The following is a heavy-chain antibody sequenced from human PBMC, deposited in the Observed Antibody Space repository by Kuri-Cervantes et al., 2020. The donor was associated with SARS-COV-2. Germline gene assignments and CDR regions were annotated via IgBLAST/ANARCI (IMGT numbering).Heavy chain of an antibody. D-gene: IGHD2-2*01. J-gene: IGHJ2*01. CDR3: ASGDCSITSCYSHYWYFDL. CDR1: GYTFTSYD. V-gene: IGHV1-8*03. CDR2: MNPNSGNT. Sequence: ASVKVSCKASGYTFTSYDINWVRQATGQGLEWMGWMNPNSGNTGYAQKFQGRVTITRNTFISTAYMNLSSLRSEDTAVYYCASGDCSITSCYSHYWYFDLWGRGTLVTVSS.